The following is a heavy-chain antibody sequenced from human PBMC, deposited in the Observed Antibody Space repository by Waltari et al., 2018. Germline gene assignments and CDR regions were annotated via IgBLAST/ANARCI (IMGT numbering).Heavy chain of an antibody. J-gene: IGHJ4*02. D-gene: IGHD4-17*01. CDR3: ARKTTGFDY. V-gene: IGHV4-39*01. Sequence: QLQLQESGPGLVKPSETLSLTCTVSGGSISSSSYYWGWIRQPPGKGLEWIGSIYYSGSTYYNPSRKSRGTISVDTSKNQFSLKLSSVTAADTAVYYCARKTTGFDYWGQGTLVTVSS. CDR1: GGSISSSSYY. CDR2: IYYSGST.